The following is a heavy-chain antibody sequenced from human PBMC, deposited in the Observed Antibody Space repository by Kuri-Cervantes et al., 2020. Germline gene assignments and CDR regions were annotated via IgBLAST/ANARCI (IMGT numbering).Heavy chain of an antibody. D-gene: IGHD2-2*01. CDR1: GGSFSGYY. J-gene: IGHJ4*02. Sequence: SQTLSLTSAVSGGSFSGYYWSWIRQPPGKGLEWIGEINHSGSTNYNPSLKSRVTISVDTSKNQFSLKLSSVTAADTAVYYCARGSADIVVVPAAHWIDYWGQGTLVTVSS. CDR2: INHSGST. CDR3: ARGSADIVVVPAAHWIDY. V-gene: IGHV4-34*01.